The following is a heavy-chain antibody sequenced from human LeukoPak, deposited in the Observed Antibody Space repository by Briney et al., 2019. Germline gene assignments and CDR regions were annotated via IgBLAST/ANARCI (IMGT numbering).Heavy chain of an antibody. Sequence: GGSLRLSCAASGFTFSSYWMHWVRQAPGKGLVWVSRIKSDGSTRYADSVKGRFTISRDNATITVSLQMNSLRAEDTGVYYCARAPSEIGGYYPEYLRHWGQGTLVTVSP. CDR2: IKSDGST. D-gene: IGHD3-22*01. V-gene: IGHV3-74*01. CDR3: ARAPSEIGGYYPEYLRH. CDR1: GFTFSSYW. J-gene: IGHJ1*01.